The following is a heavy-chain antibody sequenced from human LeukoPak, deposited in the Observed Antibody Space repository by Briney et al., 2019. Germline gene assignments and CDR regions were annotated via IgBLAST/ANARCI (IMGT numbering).Heavy chain of an antibody. CDR2: ISWNDDQ. Sequence: SGPTLVNPTQTLTLTCSFSGFSLSTSGVAVGWIRQPPGKALEWLALISWNDDQRYSPSLRSRLTITKDTSKNQVVLTMTNMDPEDTATYYCLYGGLEGYTFWSDYFHYWGQGTLVTVSS. D-gene: IGHD3-3*01. J-gene: IGHJ4*02. CDR1: GFSLSTSGVA. CDR3: LYGGLEGYTFWSDYFHY. V-gene: IGHV2-5*01.